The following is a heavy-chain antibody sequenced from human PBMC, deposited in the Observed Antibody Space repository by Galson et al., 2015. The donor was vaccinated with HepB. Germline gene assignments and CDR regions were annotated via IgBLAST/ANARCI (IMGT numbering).Heavy chain of an antibody. Sequence: SLRLSCAASGFTFSSYAMSWVRQAPGKGLEWVSAISGSGGSTYYADSVKGRFTISRDNSKNTLYLHMHSLRAEATAVYYCAKDDLGLSYYFDYWGQGTLVTVSS. D-gene: IGHD3-16*02. CDR2: ISGSGGST. CDR1: GFTFSSYA. V-gene: IGHV3-23*01. J-gene: IGHJ4*02. CDR3: AKDDLGLSYYFDY.